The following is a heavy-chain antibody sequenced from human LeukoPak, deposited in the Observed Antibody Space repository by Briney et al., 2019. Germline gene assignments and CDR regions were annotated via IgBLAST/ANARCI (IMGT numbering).Heavy chain of an antibody. V-gene: IGHV4-30-4*08. J-gene: IGHJ4*02. CDR1: GGSISSGDYY. Sequence: SQTLSLTCTVSGGSISSGDYYWSWIRQPPGKGLEWIGYIYHSGNTYYNPSLKSRLTISVDTPRNQFSLKLRSVTAADSAVYYCARGGTRITIVGVVINDFDYWGQGTLVTVSS. D-gene: IGHD3-3*01. CDR3: ARGGTRITIVGVVINDFDY. CDR2: IYHSGNT.